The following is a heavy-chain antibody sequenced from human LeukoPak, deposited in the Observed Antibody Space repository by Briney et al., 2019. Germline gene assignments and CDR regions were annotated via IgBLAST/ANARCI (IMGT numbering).Heavy chain of an antibody. CDR3: AKVGYLAGFPFDY. CDR1: GFTFSSYG. CDR2: IRYDGSNK. V-gene: IGHV3-30*02. J-gene: IGHJ4*02. D-gene: IGHD2-2*03. Sequence: GGSLRLSCAASGFTFSSYGIQWVRQAPGKGLEWVAFIRYDGSNKYYADSVKGRFTISRDNSKDTLYLQMNSLRAEDTAVYYCAKVGYLAGFPFDYWAREPWSPSPQ.